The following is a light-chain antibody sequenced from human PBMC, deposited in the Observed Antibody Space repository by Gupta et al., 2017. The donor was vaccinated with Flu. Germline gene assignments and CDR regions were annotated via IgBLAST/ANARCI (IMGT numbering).Light chain of an antibody. CDR2: GTS. Sequence: IVLTQSPGTLSLSPGERGTLSCRVSESVSSSYLAWYQQKHGQAPRLLIYGTSNRATGIPDRFSGSGSGTDFTLTISRREPEDFAVYYCHQYGSSPTLTFGGGTKVEIK. CDR1: ESVSSSY. CDR3: HQYGSSPTLT. V-gene: IGKV3-20*01. J-gene: IGKJ4*01.